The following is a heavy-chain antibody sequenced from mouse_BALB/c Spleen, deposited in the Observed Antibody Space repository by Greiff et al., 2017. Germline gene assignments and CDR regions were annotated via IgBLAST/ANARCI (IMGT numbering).Heavy chain of an antibody. CDR3: ARWGRYDGGASDY. Sequence: EVKLLESGPGLVKPSQSLSLTCTVTGYSITSDYAWNWIRQFPGNKLEWMGYISYSGSTSYNPSLKSRISITRDTSKNQFFLQLNSVTTEDTATYYCARWGRYDGGASDYWGQGTTLTVSS. D-gene: IGHD2-14*01. V-gene: IGHV3-2*02. CDR1: GYSITSDYA. J-gene: IGHJ2*01. CDR2: ISYSGST.